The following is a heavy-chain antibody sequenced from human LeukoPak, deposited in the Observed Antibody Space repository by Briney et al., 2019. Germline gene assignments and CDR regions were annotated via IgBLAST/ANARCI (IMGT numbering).Heavy chain of an antibody. CDR3: PRDPLYGDYEYYFDY. CDR2: INPNSGGT. D-gene: IGHD4-17*01. V-gene: IGHV1-2*02. Sequence: GASVKVSCKASGYTFTGYYMHWVRQAPGQGLEWMGWINPNSGGTNYAQKFQGRVTMTRDTSISTAYMELSRLRSDDTAVYYCPRDPLYGDYEYYFDYWGQGTLVTVSS. CDR1: GYTFTGYY. J-gene: IGHJ4*02.